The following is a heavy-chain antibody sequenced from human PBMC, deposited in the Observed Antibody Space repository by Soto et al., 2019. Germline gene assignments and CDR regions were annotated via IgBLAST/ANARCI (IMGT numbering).Heavy chain of an antibody. V-gene: IGHV4-59*01. CDR1: GGSISSYY. D-gene: IGHD1-26*01. CDR3: ARRYGGNFDY. Sequence: SETLSLTCTVSGGSISSYYWSWIRQPPGKGLEWIGYIYYRGSTNYNPSLKSRVSISVDTSKNQFSLKLSSVTAADTAVYYCARRYGGNFDYWGQGTLVTVSS. CDR2: IYYRGST. J-gene: IGHJ4*02.